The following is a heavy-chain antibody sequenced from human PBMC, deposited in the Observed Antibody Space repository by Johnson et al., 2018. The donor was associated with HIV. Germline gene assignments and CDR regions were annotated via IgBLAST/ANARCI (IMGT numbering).Heavy chain of an antibody. J-gene: IGHJ3*02. D-gene: IGHD2-21*02. Sequence: MQLVESGGGLVRPGGSLRLSCAASGFTVSDNYLTWVRQAPGKGLEWVSVIYSGGRTYYADSVRGRFTISRDNSKNTLYLQMNSLRTEDTAVYYCARAGCGGDCSTDAFDIWGQGTMVTVSS. V-gene: IGHV3-66*01. CDR3: ARAGCGGDCSTDAFDI. CDR2: IYSGGRT. CDR1: GFTVSDNY.